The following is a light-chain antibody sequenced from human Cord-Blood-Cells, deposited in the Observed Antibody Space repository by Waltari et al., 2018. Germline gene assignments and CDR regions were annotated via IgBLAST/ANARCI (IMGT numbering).Light chain of an antibody. CDR3: QQYNSYSWT. CDR2: DAS. CDR1: QSISSW. Sequence: DIQMTQSPSTLPASVGDRTTITCRASQSISSWLAWYQQKPGKAPKLLIYDASSLESGVPSRFSGSGSGTEFTLTISSLQPDDFATYYCQQYNSYSWTFGQGTKVEIK. J-gene: IGKJ1*01. V-gene: IGKV1-5*01.